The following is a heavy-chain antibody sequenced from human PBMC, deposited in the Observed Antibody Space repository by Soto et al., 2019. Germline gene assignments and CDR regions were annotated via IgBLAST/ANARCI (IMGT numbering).Heavy chain of an antibody. CDR3: ARGLGYGFYYYYDGMDV. CDR2: IYYSGST. D-gene: IGHD3-16*01. V-gene: IGHV4-30-4*01. J-gene: IGHJ6*02. CDR1: GGSISSDDYY. Sequence: QVQLQESGPGLVKPSQTLSLTCTVSGGSISSDDYYWSWIRQPPGKGLEWIGYIYYSGSTYYNPSLKSRVTISVDSSKNHYSLKLSTVTSADTAVYYCARGLGYGFYYYYDGMDVWGQGTTVTVSS.